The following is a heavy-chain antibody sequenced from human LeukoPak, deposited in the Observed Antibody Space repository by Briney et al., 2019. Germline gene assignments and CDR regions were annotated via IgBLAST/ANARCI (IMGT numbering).Heavy chain of an antibody. V-gene: IGHV3-53*01. J-gene: IGHJ4*02. CDR3: ATPERSDTSGYYY. Sequence: QSGGSLRLSCAASGFIVSSHYMSWIRQAPGKGLEWVAVLHSDGRIHYAASVKGRFTISRDNSKDTLYLEMNSLRAEDMAVYYCATPERSDTSGYYYWGQGTLVTVSS. D-gene: IGHD3-22*01. CDR2: LHSDGRI. CDR1: GFIVSSHY.